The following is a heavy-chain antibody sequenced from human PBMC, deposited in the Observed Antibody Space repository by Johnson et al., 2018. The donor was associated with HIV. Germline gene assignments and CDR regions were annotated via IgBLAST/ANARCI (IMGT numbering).Heavy chain of an antibody. CDR1: GFTFSSYA. CDR2: ISNDGSNK. D-gene: IGHD1-7*01. CDR3: TTTNLELMDDAFDI. J-gene: IGHJ3*02. Sequence: QVQLVESGGGVVQPGRSLRLSCAASGFTFSSYAMHWVRQAPGTGLEWVAVISNDGSNKYYADSVKGRFTISRDNSKNTLYLQMNSLKTEDTAVYYCTTTNLELMDDAFDIWGQGTMVTVSS. V-gene: IGHV3-30*04.